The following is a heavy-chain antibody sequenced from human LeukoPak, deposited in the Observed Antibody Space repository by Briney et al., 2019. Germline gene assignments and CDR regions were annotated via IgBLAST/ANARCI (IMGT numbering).Heavy chain of an antibody. CDR1: GGSFSGYY. CDR3: ARQLVILYYFDY. Sequence: SETLSLTCAVYGGSFSGYYWSWIRQPPGKGLEWIGEINHSGSTNYNPSLKSRVTISVDTSKNQFSLKLNSVTAAATAVYYCARQLVILYYFDYWGQGTLVTVSS. V-gene: IGHV4-34*01. CDR2: INHSGST. J-gene: IGHJ4*02. D-gene: IGHD3-16*02.